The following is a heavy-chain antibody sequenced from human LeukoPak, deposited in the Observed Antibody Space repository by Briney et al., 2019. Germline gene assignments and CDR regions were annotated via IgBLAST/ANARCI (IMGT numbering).Heavy chain of an antibody. V-gene: IGHV3-49*04. CDR2: IRSKAYGGTT. D-gene: IGHD3-22*01. CDR1: GFTFGDYA. J-gene: IGHJ6*02. Sequence: GRSLRLSCTASGFTFGDYAMSWVRQAPGKGLEWVGFIRSKAYGGTTEYAASVKGRFTISRDDSKSIAYLQMNSLKTEDTAVYYCTRDPYCDSSGSEMDVWGQGTTVTVSS. CDR3: TRDPYCDSSGSEMDV.